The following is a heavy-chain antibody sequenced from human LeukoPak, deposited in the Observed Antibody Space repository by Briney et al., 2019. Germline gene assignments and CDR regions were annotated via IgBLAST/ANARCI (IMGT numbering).Heavy chain of an antibody. Sequence: ASVKVSCKVSGYTLTELSMHWVRQAPGKGLEWMGGFDPEDGETIYAQKFQGRVTMTEDTSTDTAYMELSSLRSEDTAVYYRATDPVPSYYDFWSGYNWGQGTLVTVSS. D-gene: IGHD3-3*01. V-gene: IGHV1-24*01. CDR3: ATDPVPSYYDFWSGYN. CDR1: GYTLTELS. J-gene: IGHJ4*02. CDR2: FDPEDGET.